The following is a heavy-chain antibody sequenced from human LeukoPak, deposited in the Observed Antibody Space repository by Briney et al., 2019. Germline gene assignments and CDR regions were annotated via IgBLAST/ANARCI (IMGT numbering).Heavy chain of an antibody. J-gene: IGHJ6*03. V-gene: IGHV3-48*01. CDR1: GFTFSSYE. CDR3: ARDPAGSGPYYYYYYMDV. D-gene: IGHD3-10*01. Sequence: GGSLRLSCAASGFTFSSYEMNWVRQAPGKGLEWVSYISSSSSTIYYADSVKGRFTISRDNAKNSLYLQMNSLRAEDTAVYYCARDPAGSGPYYYYYYMDVWGKGTTVTVSS. CDR2: ISSSSSTI.